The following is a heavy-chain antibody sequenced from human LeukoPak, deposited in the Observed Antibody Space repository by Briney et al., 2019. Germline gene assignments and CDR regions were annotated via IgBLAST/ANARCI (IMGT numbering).Heavy chain of an antibody. CDR3: ARDRYYHGSGSYSTDWYFDL. J-gene: IGHJ2*01. V-gene: IGHV4-59*01. D-gene: IGHD3-10*01. CDR2: IYYSGST. CDR1: GGSISSYY. Sequence: KPSETLSLTCTVSGGSISSYYWSWIRQPPGKGLEWIGYIYYSGSTNYNPSLKSRVTISVDTSKNQFSLKLSSVTAADTAVYYCARDRYYHGSGSYSTDWYFDLWGRGTLVTVSS.